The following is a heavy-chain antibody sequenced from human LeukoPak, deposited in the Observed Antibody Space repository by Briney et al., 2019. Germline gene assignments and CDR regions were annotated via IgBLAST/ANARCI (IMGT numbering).Heavy chain of an antibody. CDR2: ISSSSSTI. Sequence: GGSLRLSCAASGFTFSSYSMNWVRQAPGKGLEWVSYISSSSSTIYYADSVKGRFTISRDNAKNSLYLQMNSLRAEDTAVYYCTTRDSSNWYGYWGQGTLVTVSS. D-gene: IGHD6-13*01. J-gene: IGHJ4*02. CDR3: TTRDSSNWYGY. V-gene: IGHV3-48*04. CDR1: GFTFSSYS.